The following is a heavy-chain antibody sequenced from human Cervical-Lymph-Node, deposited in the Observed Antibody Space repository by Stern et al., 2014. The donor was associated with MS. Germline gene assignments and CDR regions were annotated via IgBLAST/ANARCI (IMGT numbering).Heavy chain of an antibody. Sequence: QVQLQESGPGLVKPSGTLSLTCAVSGDSISSSNWWSWVRQSPGKGLEWVGDIYHAGTTNYNSTLKSRLTISADNSKNQFSLSLTSETAADTAVYYCVRALGSSSFRYWFDPWGQGTLVIVSS. V-gene: IGHV4-4*02. CDR2: IYHAGTT. J-gene: IGHJ5*02. CDR1: GDSISSSNW. CDR3: VRALGSSSFRYWFDP. D-gene: IGHD6-13*01.